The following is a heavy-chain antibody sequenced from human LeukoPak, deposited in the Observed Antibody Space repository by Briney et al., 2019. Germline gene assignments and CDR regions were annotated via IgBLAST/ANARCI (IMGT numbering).Heavy chain of an antibody. V-gene: IGHV3-66*01. CDR1: GFTVSSNY. CDR2: IYSGGST. D-gene: IGHD6-13*01. CDR3: ARDRNPAAAWTL. J-gene: IGHJ4*02. Sequence: AGGSLGLSCAASGFTVSSNYMSWVRQAPGKGLEWVSVIYSGGSTYYADSVKGRFTISRDNSKNTLYLQMNSLRAEDTAVYYCARDRNPAAAWTLWGQGTLVTVSS.